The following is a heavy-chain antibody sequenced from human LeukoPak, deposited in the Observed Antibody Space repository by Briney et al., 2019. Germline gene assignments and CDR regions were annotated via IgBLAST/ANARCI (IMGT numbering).Heavy chain of an antibody. J-gene: IGHJ5*02. CDR1: GGSISSSSYY. Sequence: KSSETLSLTCTVSGGSISSSSYYWGWIRQPPGKGLEWIGSIYYSGSTYYNPSLKSRVTISVDTSKNQFSLKLSSVTAADTAVYYCASILVVAATWGQGTLVTVSS. CDR3: ASILVVAAT. CDR2: IYYSGST. V-gene: IGHV4-39*07. D-gene: IGHD2-15*01.